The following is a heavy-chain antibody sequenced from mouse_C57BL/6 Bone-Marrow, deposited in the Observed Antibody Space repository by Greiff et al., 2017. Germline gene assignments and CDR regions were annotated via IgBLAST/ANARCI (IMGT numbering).Heavy chain of an antibody. V-gene: IGHV1-69*01. J-gene: IGHJ4*01. D-gene: IGHD2-1*01. CDR1: GYTFTSYW. CDR2: IDPSDSYT. CDR3: ARRWLYYGNDYYAMDY. Sequence: QVQLQQPGAELVMPGASVKLSCKASGYTFTSYWMHWVKQRPGQGLEWIGEIDPSDSYTNYNQKFKGKSTLTVDKSSSTAYMQLSSLPSEDSAVYYCARRWLYYGNDYYAMDYWGQGTSVTVSS.